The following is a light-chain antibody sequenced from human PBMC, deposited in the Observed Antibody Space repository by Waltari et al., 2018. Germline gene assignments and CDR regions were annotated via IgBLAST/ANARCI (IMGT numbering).Light chain of an antibody. Sequence: QSALTQPASVSGSPGQSITISCPGSSSDVGGYDYVSWYQQHPGKVPKLIIYEVSKRPSGVSNRFSGSKSGNTASLTISGLQAEDEAHYYCSSYTRTSTLDYVFGTGTKVTVL. CDR2: EVS. V-gene: IGLV2-14*01. CDR1: SSDVGGYDY. J-gene: IGLJ1*01. CDR3: SSYTRTSTLDYV.